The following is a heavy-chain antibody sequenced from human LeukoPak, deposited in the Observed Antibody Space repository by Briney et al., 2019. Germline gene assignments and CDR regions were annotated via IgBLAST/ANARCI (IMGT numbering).Heavy chain of an antibody. Sequence: GGSVRLSCAASGFTFSSYSMNWFRKAPGKGLEWDSSISRSSGTIYYADSVKGRFTISRDNAKNSLYLQMNSLRDEDTAVHYCARDDAWAFDIWGQGTMVTVSS. J-gene: IGHJ3*02. CDR3: ARDDAWAFDI. CDR2: ISRSSGTI. CDR1: GFTFSSYS. V-gene: IGHV3-48*02.